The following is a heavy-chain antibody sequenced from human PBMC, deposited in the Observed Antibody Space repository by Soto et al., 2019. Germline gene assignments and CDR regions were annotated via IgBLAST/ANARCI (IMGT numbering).Heavy chain of an antibody. J-gene: IGHJ4*02. Sequence: LRLSFAASGFTFSSYGMHWVRQAPGKGLEWVAVISYDGSNKYYADSVKGRFTISRDNSKNTLYLQMNSLRAEDTAVYYCAKDHASHYDSSGYYPFDYWGQGTLVTVSS. CDR3: AKDHASHYDSSGYYPFDY. V-gene: IGHV3-30*18. CDR2: ISYDGSNK. D-gene: IGHD3-22*01. CDR1: GFTFSSYG.